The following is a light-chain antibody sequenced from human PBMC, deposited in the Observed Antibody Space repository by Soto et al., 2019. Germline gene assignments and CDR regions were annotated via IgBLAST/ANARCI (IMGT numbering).Light chain of an antibody. CDR3: QQYVSSPPGT. CDR2: GAS. Sequence: EIVLTQSPGTLSLSPGERATLSCRASQSVSSSYLAWYQQKPGQAPRLLIYGASSRATGIPDRFSGSRSGKDFTLTISRLELEDFAVYYCQQYVSSPPGTFGQGTRVDIK. CDR1: QSVSSSY. V-gene: IGKV3-20*01. J-gene: IGKJ1*01.